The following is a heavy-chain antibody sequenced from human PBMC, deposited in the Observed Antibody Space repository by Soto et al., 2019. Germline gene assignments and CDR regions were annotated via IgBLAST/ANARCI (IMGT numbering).Heavy chain of an antibody. J-gene: IGHJ5*02. D-gene: IGHD2-2*01. CDR3: AKEGEYCSSTSCSNWFDP. CDR2: ISGSGGST. V-gene: IGHV3-23*01. Sequence: ESGGGLVQPGGSLRLSCAASGFTFSSYAMSWVRQAPGKGLEWVSAISGSGGSTYYADSVKGRFTISRDNSKNTLYLQMNSLRAEDTAVYYCAKEGEYCSSTSCSNWFDPWGQGTLVTVSS. CDR1: GFTFSSYA.